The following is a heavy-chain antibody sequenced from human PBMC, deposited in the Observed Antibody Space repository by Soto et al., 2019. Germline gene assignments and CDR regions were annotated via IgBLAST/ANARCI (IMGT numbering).Heavy chain of an antibody. CDR1: GYSFTSYW. V-gene: IGHV5-51*01. CDR2: IYPGDSDT. J-gene: IGHJ4*02. CDR3: ARFIAAAGFTLGPLDY. D-gene: IGHD6-13*01. Sequence: GESLKISCKGSGYSFTSYWIGWVRQMPGKGLEWMGIIYPGDSDTRYSPSFQGQVTISADKSISTAYLQWSSLKASDTAMYYCARFIAAAGFTLGPLDYWGQGTLVTVSS.